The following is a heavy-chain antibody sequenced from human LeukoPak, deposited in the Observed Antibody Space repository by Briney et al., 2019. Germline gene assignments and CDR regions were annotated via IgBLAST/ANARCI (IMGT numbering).Heavy chain of an antibody. D-gene: IGHD6-19*01. V-gene: IGHV3-21*01. CDR3: ARDLAVAGTAFDY. CDR1: GFNLGAYT. CDR2: IFSRSESI. J-gene: IGHJ4*02. Sequence: PGGSLRLSCAASGFNLGAYTINWVRQAPGKGLEWVSCIFSRSESILYADSVKGRFTISRDNAKNSLYLQMNSLRAEDTAVYYCARDLAVAGTAFDYWGQGTLVTVSS.